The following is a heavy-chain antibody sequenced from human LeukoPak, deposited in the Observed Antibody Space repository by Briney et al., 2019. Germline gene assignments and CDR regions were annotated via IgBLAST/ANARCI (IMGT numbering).Heavy chain of an antibody. V-gene: IGHV3-33*08. CDR3: ARASSGWSHDLYYFDY. CDR2: IWYDGSNK. CDR1: GFTFSSYA. J-gene: IGHJ4*02. Sequence: GGSLRLSCAASGFTFSSYAMSWVRQAPGKGLEWVAVIWYDGSNKYYADSVKGRFTISRDNSKNTLYLQMNSLRAEDTAVYYCARASSGWSHDLYYFDYWGQGTLVTVSS. D-gene: IGHD6-19*01.